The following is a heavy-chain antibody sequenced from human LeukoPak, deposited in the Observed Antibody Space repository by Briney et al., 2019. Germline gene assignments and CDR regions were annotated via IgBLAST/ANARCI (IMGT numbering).Heavy chain of an antibody. CDR3: AKWDFGMVRGVIVRYYFDY. V-gene: IGHV3-23*01. J-gene: IGHJ4*02. CDR2: ISGSGGST. CDR1: GFTFSSYA. Sequence: GSLRLSCAASGFTFSSYAMSWVRQAPGKGLEWVSAISGSGGSTYYADSVKGRFTISRDNSKNTLYLQMNSLRAEDTAVYYCAKWDFGMVRGVIVRYYFDYWGQGTLVTVSS. D-gene: IGHD3-10*01.